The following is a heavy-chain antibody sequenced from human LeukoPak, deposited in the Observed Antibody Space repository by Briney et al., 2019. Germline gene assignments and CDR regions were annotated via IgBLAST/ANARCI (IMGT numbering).Heavy chain of an antibody. CDR2: IYSGGST. V-gene: IGHV3-66*01. J-gene: IGHJ4*02. Sequence: GGSLRLSCAASGFTVSSNYMSWVRQAPGKGLEWVSVIYSGGSTYYADSVKGRFTISRDNSKNTLYLQMNSLRAEDTAVYYCASYYYGSGSPAYFDYWGQGTLVTVSS. CDR1: GFTVSSNY. D-gene: IGHD3-10*01. CDR3: ASYYYGSGSPAYFDY.